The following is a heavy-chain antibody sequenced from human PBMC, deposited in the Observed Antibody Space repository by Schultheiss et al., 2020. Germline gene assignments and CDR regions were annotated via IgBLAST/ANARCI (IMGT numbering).Heavy chain of an antibody. D-gene: IGHD5-18*01. V-gene: IGHV4-34*01. Sequence: SETLSLTCAVYGGSFSGYYWSWIRQPAGKGLEWIGYIYYSGSTNYNPSLKSRVTISVDTSKHPFSLKLSSVTAADPAVCYCGRAEVFGYQSDWGQGTLVTVSS. CDR1: GGSFSGYY. CDR3: GRAEVFGYQSD. CDR2: IYYSGST. J-gene: IGHJ4*02.